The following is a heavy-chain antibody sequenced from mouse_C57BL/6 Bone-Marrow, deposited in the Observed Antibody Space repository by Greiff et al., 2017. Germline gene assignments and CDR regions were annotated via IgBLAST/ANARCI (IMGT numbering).Heavy chain of an antibody. J-gene: IGHJ2*01. CDR3: ARLRVTTVGAGDY. CDR2: ILPGSGST. Sequence: QVQLQQSGAELMKPGASVKLSCKATGYTFTGYWIEWVKQRPGHGLEWIGEILPGSGSTNYNEQFKGKATFTADTSSNTAYMQLSSLTTEDSAIYCWARLRVTTVGAGDYWGQGTTLTVAS. V-gene: IGHV1-9*01. CDR1: GYTFTGYW. D-gene: IGHD1-1*01.